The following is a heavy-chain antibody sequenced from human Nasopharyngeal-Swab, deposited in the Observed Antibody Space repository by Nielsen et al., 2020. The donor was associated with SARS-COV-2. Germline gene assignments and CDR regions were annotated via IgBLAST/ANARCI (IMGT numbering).Heavy chain of an antibody. CDR2: IYYSGST. CDR1: GGSISSSSYY. CDR3: VRLYDSTDYYYGMDV. D-gene: IGHD2/OR15-2a*01. J-gene: IGHJ6*02. Sequence: SETLSLTRTVSGGSISSSSYYWGWIRQPPGKGLEWIGSIYYSGSTYYNPSLKSRVTISVDTSKNQFSLKLSSVTAADTAVYYCVRLYDSTDYYYGMDVWGQGTTVTVSS. V-gene: IGHV4-39*01.